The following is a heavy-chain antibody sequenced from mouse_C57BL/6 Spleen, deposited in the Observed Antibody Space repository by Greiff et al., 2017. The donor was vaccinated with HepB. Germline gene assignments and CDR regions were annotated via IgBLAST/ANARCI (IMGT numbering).Heavy chain of an antibody. CDR2: ISSGSSTI. CDR3: ARTGYYAMDY. J-gene: IGHJ4*01. V-gene: IGHV5-17*01. D-gene: IGHD4-1*01. CDR1: GFTFSDYG. Sequence: DVHLVESGGGLVKPGGSLKLSCAASGFTFSDYGMHWVRQAPEKGLEWVAYISSGSSTIYYADTVTGRFTISRDTAKNTLFLQMTSLRSEDTAMYYCARTGYYAMDYWGQGTSVTVSS.